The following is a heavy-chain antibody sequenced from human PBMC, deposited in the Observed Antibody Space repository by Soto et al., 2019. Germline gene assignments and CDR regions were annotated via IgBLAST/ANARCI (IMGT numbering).Heavy chain of an antibody. V-gene: IGHV1-8*01. J-gene: IGHJ6*02. CDR3: AKPRGGSYYYGMDV. D-gene: IGHD3-16*01. CDR2: MNPNSGNT. CDR1: GYTFTSYD. Sequence: ASVKVSCKASGYTFTSYDINWVRQTTGQGLEWMGWMNPNSGNTGYAQKFQGRVTMTRNTSIITAYMELSSLRSEDTAVYYCAKPRGGSYYYGMDVGGQGTGVTVSS.